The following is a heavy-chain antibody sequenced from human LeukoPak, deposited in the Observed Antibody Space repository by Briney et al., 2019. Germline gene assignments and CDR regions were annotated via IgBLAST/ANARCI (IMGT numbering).Heavy chain of an antibody. CDR2: ISSSGSTI. Sequence: PGGSLRLSCAASGFTFSDYYMSWIRQAPGKGLEWVSYISSSGSTIYYADSVKGRFIISRDNAKNSLYLQMNSLRAEDTAVYYCARVAYSYGSYYYYYYYMDVWGKGTTVTVSS. CDR3: ARVAYSYGSYYYYYYYMDV. V-gene: IGHV3-11*04. J-gene: IGHJ6*03. D-gene: IGHD5-18*01. CDR1: GFTFSDYY.